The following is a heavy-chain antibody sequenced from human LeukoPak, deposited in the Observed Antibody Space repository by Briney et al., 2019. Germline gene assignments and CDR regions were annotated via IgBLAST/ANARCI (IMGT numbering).Heavy chain of an antibody. CDR3: ATWRGSFYDY. Sequence: ASVKVSCKASGYTFTAYYIHWVRQAPGQGPEWMGQIDPNSDGTKYAQKFQGRVTMTRDTSISTAYMQVSRLRSDDTAVYYCATWRGSFYDYWGQGTLVTVSS. V-gene: IGHV1-2*06. J-gene: IGHJ4*02. CDR1: GYTFTAYY. CDR2: IDPNSDGT. D-gene: IGHD2/OR15-2a*01.